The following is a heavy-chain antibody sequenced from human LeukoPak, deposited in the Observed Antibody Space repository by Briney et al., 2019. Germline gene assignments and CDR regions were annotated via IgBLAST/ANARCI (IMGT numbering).Heavy chain of an antibody. CDR1: RFTFDDYA. J-gene: IGHJ4*02. CDR2: ISGSGGST. CDR3: AKVWSDGYNSDY. Sequence: GGSLRLSCAASRFTFDDYAMSWVRQAPGKGLEWVSAISGSGGSTYYADSVKGRFTISRDNSKNTLYLQMNSLRAEDTAVYYCAKVWSDGYNSDYWGQGTLVTVSS. V-gene: IGHV3-23*01. D-gene: IGHD5-24*01.